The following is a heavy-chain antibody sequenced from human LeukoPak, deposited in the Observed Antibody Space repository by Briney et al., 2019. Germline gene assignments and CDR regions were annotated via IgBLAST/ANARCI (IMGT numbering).Heavy chain of an antibody. CDR2: IKQDGSEK. D-gene: IGHD3-22*01. CDR1: GFTFSSYW. CDR3: ARDLGYYDSSGSLY. V-gene: IGHV3-7*01. J-gene: IGHJ4*02. Sequence: PGGSLRLSCAASGFTFSSYWMSWVRQAPGKGLEWVANIKQDGSEKYYVDSVKGRFTISRDNAKNSLYLQMNSLRAEDTAVYYCARDLGYYDSSGSLYWGQGTLVTVSS.